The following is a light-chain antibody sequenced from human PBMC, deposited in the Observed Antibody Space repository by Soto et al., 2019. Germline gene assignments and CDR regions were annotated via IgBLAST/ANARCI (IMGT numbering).Light chain of an antibody. CDR2: GAS. Sequence: VVMQCPGARRVGQEGRSSRSCRDSQSVSSSYLAWYQQKPGQAPRLLIYGASSRATGIPDRFSGSGSGTRYTLNICSLEPDDFAVYHSPQRTNSPAPFSEGTKVDIK. CDR1: QSVSSSY. J-gene: IGKJ1*01. CDR3: PQRTNSPAP. V-gene: IGKV3D-20*02.